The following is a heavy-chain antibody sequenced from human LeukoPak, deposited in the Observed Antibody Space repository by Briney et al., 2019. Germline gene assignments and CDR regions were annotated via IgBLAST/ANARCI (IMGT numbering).Heavy chain of an antibody. CDR1: GYNFTSYD. CDR2: MNPNSGNT. Sequence: ASVKVSCKGSGYNFTSYDINWVRQATGQGLEWMGWMNPNSGNTGYAQKFQGRVTMTRNTSIRSALIELSSLRFEDSAVYYCARDIRSIFGVVTDHYWGQGTLVTVS. J-gene: IGHJ4*02. D-gene: IGHD3-3*01. V-gene: IGHV1-8*01. CDR3: ARDIRSIFGVVTDHY.